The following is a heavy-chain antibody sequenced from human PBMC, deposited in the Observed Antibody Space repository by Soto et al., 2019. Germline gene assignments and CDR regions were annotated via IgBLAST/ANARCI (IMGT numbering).Heavy chain of an antibody. CDR1: ESTVSRDW. D-gene: IGHD7-27*01. Sequence: GGSLRLSCAIFESTVSRDWMNWVRQAPGKGLEWVAHINQDGSEEYYVDSVKGRFTISRDNSENTLYLQMNSLRAEDTAVYYCARALGYAFDIWGQGTMVTASS. J-gene: IGHJ3*02. CDR2: INQDGSEE. V-gene: IGHV3-7*01. CDR3: ARALGYAFDI.